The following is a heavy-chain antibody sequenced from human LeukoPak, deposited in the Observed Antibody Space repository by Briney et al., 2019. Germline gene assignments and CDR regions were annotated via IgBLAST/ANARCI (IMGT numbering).Heavy chain of an antibody. CDR2: ISSSGSTI. V-gene: IGHV3-11*01. Sequence: PGGSLRLSCAASGFTFSDYYMSWIRQAPGKGLEWVSYISSSGSTIYYADSVKGRFTISRDNAKNSLYLQMNSLRAEDTAVYYCARDIHYYDSSGYFPLYYWGQGTLVTVSS. CDR1: GFTFSDYY. J-gene: IGHJ4*02. CDR3: ARDIHYYDSSGYFPLYY. D-gene: IGHD3-22*01.